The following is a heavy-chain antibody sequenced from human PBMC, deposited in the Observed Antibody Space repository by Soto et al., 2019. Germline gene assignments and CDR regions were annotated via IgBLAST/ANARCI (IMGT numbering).Heavy chain of an antibody. CDR3: ARRYSPLDY. J-gene: IGHJ4*02. CDR2: IKQDGSDK. Sequence: PGGSLRLSCAASVFTFSDYWMSWVRQAPGKGLEWVAHIKQDGSDKYYVDSVKGRFTISRDNAKNSLYLQMNSLRAEDTAVYYCARRYSPLDYWGQGTLVTVSS. D-gene: IGHD5-12*01. V-gene: IGHV3-7*05. CDR1: VFTFSDYW.